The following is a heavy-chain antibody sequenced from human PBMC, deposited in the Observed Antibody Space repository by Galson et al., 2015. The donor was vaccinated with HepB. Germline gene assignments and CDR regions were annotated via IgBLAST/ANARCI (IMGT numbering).Heavy chain of an antibody. Sequence: SVKVSCKASGYTFTSYAMHWVRQAPGQRLEWMGWTNAGNGNTKYSQKFQGRVTITRDTSASTAYMELSSLRSEDTAVYYCARVHIVVVTAIQWVQGTLVTVSS. D-gene: IGHD2-21*02. CDR1: GYTFTSYA. CDR2: TNAGNGNT. V-gene: IGHV1-3*01. J-gene: IGHJ4*02. CDR3: ARVHIVVVTAIQ.